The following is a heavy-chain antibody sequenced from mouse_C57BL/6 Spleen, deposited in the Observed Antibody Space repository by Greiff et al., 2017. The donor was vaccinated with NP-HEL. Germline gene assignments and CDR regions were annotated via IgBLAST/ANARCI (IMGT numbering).Heavy chain of an antibody. CDR2: IWSGGST. V-gene: IGHV2-2*01. CDR3: ATPLGNWYFDV. Sequence: QLQQSRPAPAPPSHSLSITFTFSGFSLTSYGVHWVRQSPGKGLEWLGVIWSGGSTDYNAAFISRLSISKDNSKSQVFFKMNSLQADDTAIYYCATPLGNWYFDVWGTGTTVTVSS. CDR1: GFSLTSYG. J-gene: IGHJ1*03. D-gene: IGHD4-1*01.